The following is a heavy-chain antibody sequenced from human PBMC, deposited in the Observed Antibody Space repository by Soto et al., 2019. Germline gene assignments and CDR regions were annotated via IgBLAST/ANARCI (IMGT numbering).Heavy chain of an antibody. CDR1: GFTFSSYG. CDR3: ARDFSSSGQNYYYYYMDV. V-gene: IGHV3-33*01. CDR2: IWYDRSNK. D-gene: IGHD6-6*01. Sequence: GGSLRLSCAASGFTFSSYGMHWVRQAPGKGLEWVAVIWYDRSNKYYADSVKGRFTISRDNSKNTLYLQMNSLRAEDTAVYYCARDFSSSGQNYYYYYMDVWGKGTTVTVSS. J-gene: IGHJ6*03.